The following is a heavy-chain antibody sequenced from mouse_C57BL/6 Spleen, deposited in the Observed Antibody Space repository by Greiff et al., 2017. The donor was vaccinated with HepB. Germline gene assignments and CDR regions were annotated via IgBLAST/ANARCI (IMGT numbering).Heavy chain of an antibody. CDR1: GYTFTSYG. Sequence: QVQLQQSGAELARPGASVKLSCKASGYTFTSYGISWVKQRTGQGLEWIGEIYPRSGNTYYNEKFKGKATLTADKSSSTAYMELRSLTSEDSAVYFCARFYDGYYVGNFDYCGQGTTLTVTS. CDR2: IYPRSGNT. V-gene: IGHV1-81*01. D-gene: IGHD2-3*01. J-gene: IGHJ2*01. CDR3: ARFYDGYYVGNFDY.